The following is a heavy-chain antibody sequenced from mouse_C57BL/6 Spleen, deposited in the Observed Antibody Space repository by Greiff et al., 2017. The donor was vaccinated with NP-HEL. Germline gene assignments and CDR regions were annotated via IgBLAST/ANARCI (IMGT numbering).Heavy chain of an antibody. J-gene: IGHJ4*01. CDR1: GYAFTNYL. D-gene: IGHD1-1*01. Sequence: VQLQQSGAELVRPGTSVKVSCKASGYAFTNYLIEWVKQRPGQGLEWIGVINPGSGSTNYNEKFKGKATLTADKSSSTAYMQLSSLTSEDSAVYFCARRDYYGSSSYAMDYWGQGTSVTVSS. CDR3: ARRDYYGSSSYAMDY. V-gene: IGHV1-54*01. CDR2: INPGSGST.